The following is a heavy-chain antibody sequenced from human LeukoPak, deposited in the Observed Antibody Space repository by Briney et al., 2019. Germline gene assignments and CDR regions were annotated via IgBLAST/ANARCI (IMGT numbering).Heavy chain of an antibody. CDR2: ISSSSSYI. D-gene: IGHD1-26*01. CDR1: GFTFYSYA. J-gene: IGHJ4*02. V-gene: IGHV3-21*01. CDR3: ASARYSGSYSPPEPHYYFDY. Sequence: GGSLRLSCAASGFTFYSYAMNWVRQAPGKGLEWVSSISSSSSYIYYADSVKGRFTISRDNAKNSLCLQMNSLRREDTAVYYCASARYSGSYSPPEPHYYFDYWGQGTLVTVSS.